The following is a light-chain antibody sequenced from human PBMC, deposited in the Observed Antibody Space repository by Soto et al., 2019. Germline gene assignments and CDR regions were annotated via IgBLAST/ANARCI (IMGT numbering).Light chain of an antibody. CDR3: QQSYSTPPA. CDR1: QGIRND. J-gene: IGKJ1*01. V-gene: IGKV1-39*01. Sequence: IQLTQSPSSLSASVGDRVDITCRASQGIRNDLGWYQQKPGKAPKLLIYAASSLHSGVPSRFSGSGSGTDFTLTISSLQPEDFATYYCQQSYSTPPAFGQGTKVDIK. CDR2: AAS.